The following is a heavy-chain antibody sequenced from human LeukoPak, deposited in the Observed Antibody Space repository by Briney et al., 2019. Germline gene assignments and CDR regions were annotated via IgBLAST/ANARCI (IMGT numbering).Heavy chain of an antibody. Sequence: SETLSLTCAVYGGSFSGYYWSWIRQPPGKGLEWIGEINHSGSTNYNPSLKSRVTISVDTSKNQFSLKLSSVTAADTAVYYCASIGTRGAVYYYGMDVWGQGTTVTVSS. J-gene: IGHJ6*02. V-gene: IGHV4-34*01. CDR2: INHSGST. D-gene: IGHD3-10*01. CDR3: ASIGTRGAVYYYGMDV. CDR1: GGSFSGYY.